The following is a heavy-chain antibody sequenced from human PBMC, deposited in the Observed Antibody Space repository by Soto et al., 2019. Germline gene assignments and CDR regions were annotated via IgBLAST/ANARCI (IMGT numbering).Heavy chain of an antibody. CDR1: GFTFSSYA. V-gene: IGHV3-23*01. CDR3: AKFYCISIMCQVPAAKSTGGFEI. J-gene: IGHJ3*02. Sequence: EPQLLESGGGLGHPGGSLRLSCAASGFTFSSYAMSWVRQAPGKGLEWVAAISGSGVSTYYADSVRGRSTISRDNSKNTVDLQMNSLRAEDMAVYYCAKFYCISIMCQVPAAKSTGGFEIWGQGTLVTVS. D-gene: IGHD2-2*01. CDR2: ISGSGVST.